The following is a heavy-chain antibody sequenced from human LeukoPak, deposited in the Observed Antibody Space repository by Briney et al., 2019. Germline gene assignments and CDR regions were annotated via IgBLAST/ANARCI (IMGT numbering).Heavy chain of an antibody. V-gene: IGHV4-59*01. Sequence: SETLSLTCTVSGGSISSYYWSWIRQPPGKGLEWIGYVYDSGSTNYNPSLKSRVTISVDTSKNQFSLKLSSVTAADTAVYYCARDHRHGSGSYYNAYYYGMDVWGQGTTVAVSS. CDR3: ARDHRHGSGSYYNAYYYGMDV. CDR2: VYDSGST. D-gene: IGHD3-10*01. CDR1: GGSISSYY. J-gene: IGHJ6*02.